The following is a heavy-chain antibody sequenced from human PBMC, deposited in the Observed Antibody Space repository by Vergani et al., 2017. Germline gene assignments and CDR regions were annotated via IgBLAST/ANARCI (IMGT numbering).Heavy chain of an antibody. D-gene: IGHD2-8*01. CDR3: VRARRTCTYDHCPRYYYDL. V-gene: IGHV1-8*03. CDR1: GYTFTSYG. CDR2: MNPISGNT. Sequence: QVQLVQSGAEVKKPGASVKVSCKASGYTFTSYGISWVRQAPGQGLEWMGWMNPISGNTGYAQNLQGRLTITRDTSVNTAYMELSSLTSEDKAVYYCVRARRTCTYDHCPRYYYDLWGQGTLVTVSS. J-gene: IGHJ4*02.